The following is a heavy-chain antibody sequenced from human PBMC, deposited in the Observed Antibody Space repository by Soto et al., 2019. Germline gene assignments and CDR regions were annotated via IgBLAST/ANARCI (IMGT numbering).Heavy chain of an antibody. Sequence: EVQLVESGGGLVKPGGSLRLSCAASGFTFTRYSMNWVRQAPGKGLEWVSSISSTTNYIYYGDSMKGRFTISRDNAKNSLYLEMNSLRAEDTAVYYCAREFEDLISNFDYWGQGTLVTVSS. CDR1: GFTFTRYS. CDR3: AREFEDLISNFDY. D-gene: IGHD3-10*01. CDR2: ISSTTNYI. J-gene: IGHJ4*02. V-gene: IGHV3-21*06.